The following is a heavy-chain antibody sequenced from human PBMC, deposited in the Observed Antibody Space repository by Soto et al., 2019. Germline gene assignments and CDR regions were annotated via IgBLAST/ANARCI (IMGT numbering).Heavy chain of an antibody. CDR2: ISSSSSTI. D-gene: IGHD5-12*01. J-gene: IGHJ3*02. CDR1: GFTFSSYS. CDR3: ARDNPMGTDSGSDYRDAFDI. Sequence: GGSLRLSCAASGFTFSSYSMNWVRQAPGKGLEWVSYISSSSSTIYYADSVKGRFTISRDNAKNSLYLQMNSLRAEDTAVYYCARDNPMGTDSGSDYRDAFDIWGQGTMVTVSS. V-gene: IGHV3-48*04.